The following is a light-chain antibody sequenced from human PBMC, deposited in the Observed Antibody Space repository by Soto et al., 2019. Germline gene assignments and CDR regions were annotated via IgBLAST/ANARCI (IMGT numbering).Light chain of an antibody. CDR3: QQYNDEPPLT. J-gene: IGKJ4*01. CDR1: QSVRTN. V-gene: IGKV3-15*01. Sequence: IVMTQSPATLSVSPGDRATLSCRASQSVRTNLAWYQLTPGQTPRLLIYDASTRPAGVPARFSGTGSGTDFTPTISSLQSDDFAVYYGQQYNDEPPLTFGGGTKVDIK. CDR2: DAS.